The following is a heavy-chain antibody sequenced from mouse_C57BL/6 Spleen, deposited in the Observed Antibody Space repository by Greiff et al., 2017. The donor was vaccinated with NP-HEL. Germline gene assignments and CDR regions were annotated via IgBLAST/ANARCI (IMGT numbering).Heavy chain of an antibody. CDR3: ARLGYDYPYYAMDY. V-gene: IGHV1-82*01. CDR1: GYAFSSSW. Sequence: QVQLQQSGPELVKPGASVKISCKASGYAFSSSWMNWVKQRPGKGLEWIGRIYPGDGDTNYNGKFKGQATLTADKSSSTAYMQLSSRTSEDSAVYFGARLGYDYPYYAMDYWGQGTSVTVSS. D-gene: IGHD2-4*01. CDR2: IYPGDGDT. J-gene: IGHJ4*01.